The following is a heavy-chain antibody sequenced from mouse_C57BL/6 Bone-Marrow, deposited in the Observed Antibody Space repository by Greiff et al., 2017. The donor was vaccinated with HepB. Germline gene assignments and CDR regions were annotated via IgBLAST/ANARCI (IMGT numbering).Heavy chain of an antibody. Sequence: DVMLVESGGGLVKPGGSLKLSCAASGFTFSSYAMSWVRQTPERRLEWVATISDGGSYTYYPDNVKGRFTISRDNAKNNLYLQMSHLKSEDTAMYYCAREPLPCWFAYWGQGTRVTVSA. CDR1: GFTFSSYA. CDR2: ISDGGSYT. CDR3: AREPLPCWFAY. D-gene: IGHD2-10*01. V-gene: IGHV5-4*01. J-gene: IGHJ3*01.